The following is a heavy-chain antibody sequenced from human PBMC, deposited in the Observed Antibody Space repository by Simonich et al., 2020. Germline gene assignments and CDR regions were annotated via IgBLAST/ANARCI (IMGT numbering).Heavy chain of an antibody. CDR3: ARVGYSNYYYYGMDV. V-gene: IGHV4-38-2*01. Sequence: QVQLQESGPGLVKPSETLSLTCAVSGYSISSGYYWGWIRQPPWKGLEWIGSIYHSGSTYYNPSLKGRGTISVDTAKNQCSLKLSSVTAADTAVYYCARVGYSNYYYYGMDVWGQGTTVTVSS. J-gene: IGHJ6*02. CDR1: GYSISSGYY. CDR2: IYHSGST. D-gene: IGHD6-13*01.